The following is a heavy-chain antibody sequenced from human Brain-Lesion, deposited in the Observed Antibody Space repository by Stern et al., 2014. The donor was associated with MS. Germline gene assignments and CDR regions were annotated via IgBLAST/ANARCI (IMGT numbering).Heavy chain of an antibody. CDR3: ARRGDSSSSGFDY. CDR1: GYRFTSNW. J-gene: IGHJ4*02. CDR2: IWPGDSDT. D-gene: IGHD6-6*01. Sequence: EMQLVESGAEVKKPGESLKISCKGSGYRFTSNWLGWVRQMHGKGLEWMGIIWPGDSDTRYSPSFQGQVTISADKSISTAYLQWSSLQASDTAMYYCARRGDSSSSGFDYWGQGTLVIVSS. V-gene: IGHV5-51*01.